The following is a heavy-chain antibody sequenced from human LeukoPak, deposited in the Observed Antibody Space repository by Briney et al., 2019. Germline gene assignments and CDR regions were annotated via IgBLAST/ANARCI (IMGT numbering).Heavy chain of an antibody. V-gene: IGHV3-30-3*01. J-gene: IGHJ3*02. Sequence: GGSLRLSCAASGFTFSSYAMHWVRQAPGKGLEWVAVISYDGSNKYYADSVKGRFTISRDNSKNTLYLQMNSLRAEDTAVYYCAREGRGDSGSFDDAFDIWGQGTMVTVSS. CDR2: ISYDGSNK. CDR1: GFTFSSYA. D-gene: IGHD1-26*01. CDR3: AREGRGDSGSFDDAFDI.